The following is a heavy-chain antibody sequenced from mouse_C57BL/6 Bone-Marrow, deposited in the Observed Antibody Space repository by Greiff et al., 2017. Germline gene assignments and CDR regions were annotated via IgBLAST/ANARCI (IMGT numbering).Heavy chain of an antibody. V-gene: IGHV10-1*01. D-gene: IGHD1-2*01. Sequence: EVQVVESGGGLVQPKGSLKLSCAASGFSFNTYAMNWVRQAPGKGLEWVARIRSKSNNYATYYADSVKDRFTISRDDSESMLYLQMNNLKTEDTAMYYCVSPLLDYAMDYWGQGTSVTVSS. CDR1: GFSFNTYA. J-gene: IGHJ4*01. CDR3: VSPLLDYAMDY. CDR2: IRSKSNNYAT.